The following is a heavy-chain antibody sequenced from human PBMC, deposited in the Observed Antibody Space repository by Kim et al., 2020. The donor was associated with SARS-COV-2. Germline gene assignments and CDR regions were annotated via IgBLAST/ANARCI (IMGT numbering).Heavy chain of an antibody. D-gene: IGHD6-13*01. CDR2: IKSKTDGGTT. CDR3: TTDLDSSSWYLGY. J-gene: IGHJ4*02. V-gene: IGHV3-15*01. CDR1: GFTFSNAW. Sequence: GGSLRLSCAASGFTFSNAWMSWVRQAPGKGLEWVGRIKSKTDGGTTDYAAPVKGRFTISRDDSKNTLYLQMNSLKTEDTAVYYCTTDLDSSSWYLGYWGQGTLVTVSS.